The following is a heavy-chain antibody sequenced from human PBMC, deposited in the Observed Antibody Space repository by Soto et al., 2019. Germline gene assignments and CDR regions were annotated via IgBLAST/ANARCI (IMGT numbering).Heavy chain of an antibody. J-gene: IGHJ5*02. CDR1: GGTFSSYA. CDR3: ARGQLELLYEGWFDP. D-gene: IGHD2-2*02. CDR2: IIPIFGTA. V-gene: IGHV1-69*13. Sequence: GASVKVSRKASGGTFSSYAISWVRQAPGQGLEWMGGIIPIFGTANYAQKFQGRVTITADESTSTAYMELSSLRSEDTAVYYCARGQLELLYEGWFDPWGQGTLVTVSS.